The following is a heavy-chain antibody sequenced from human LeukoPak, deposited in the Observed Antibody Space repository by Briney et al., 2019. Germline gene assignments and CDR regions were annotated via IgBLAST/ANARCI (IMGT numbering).Heavy chain of an antibody. V-gene: IGHV1-46*01. D-gene: IGHD4-11*01. Sequence: EASVKVSCKASGYTFTSYGISWVRQAPGQGLEWMGIINPSGGSTSYAQKFQGRVTMTRDTSTSTVYMELSSLRSEDTAVYYCARDFPSIPDYWGQGTLVTVSS. CDR1: GYTFTSYG. CDR2: INPSGGST. J-gene: IGHJ4*02. CDR3: ARDFPSIPDY.